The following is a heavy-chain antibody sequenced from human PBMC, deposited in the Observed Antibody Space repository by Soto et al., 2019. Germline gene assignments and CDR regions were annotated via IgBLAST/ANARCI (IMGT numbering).Heavy chain of an antibody. CDR2: LTVAGTSK. CDR1: GCTCSHYA. J-gene: IGHJ4*02. V-gene: IGHV3-23*01. Sequence: SGSACGCTCSHYAMSWVRHAPGKGLEWVSTLTVAGTSKYYADSVRGRFTIYRDDCKNTLFLKIKSLRPEDTAPYSCAKSISSYFGEADFDCWGQGTLVTVSS. D-gene: IGHD3-10*01. CDR3: AKSISSYFGEADFDC.